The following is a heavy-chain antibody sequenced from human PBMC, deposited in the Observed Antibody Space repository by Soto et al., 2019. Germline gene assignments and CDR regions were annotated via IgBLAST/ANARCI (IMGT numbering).Heavy chain of an antibody. V-gene: IGHV1-46*01. D-gene: IGHD5-12*01. CDR1: GYTFTSYY. Sequence: GASVKVSCKASGYTFTSYYMHWVRQAPGQGLKWMGIINPSGGSTTYAQKLQGRVTMTRDTSTSTVYMELSSLRSEDTAVYYCARGDIVAIFGMDVWGQGTTVTVSS. J-gene: IGHJ6*02. CDR2: INPSGGST. CDR3: ARGDIVAIFGMDV.